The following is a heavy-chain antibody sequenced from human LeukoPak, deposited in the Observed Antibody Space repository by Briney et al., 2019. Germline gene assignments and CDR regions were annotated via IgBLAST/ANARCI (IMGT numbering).Heavy chain of an antibody. CDR1: AFSFSTYA. D-gene: IGHD6-19*01. J-gene: IGHJ4*02. CDR2: VTDSGDST. Sequence: GGSLRLSCAASAFSFSTYAMSWVRQAPGKGLDWVSSVTDSGDSTYTADSVKGRLTISRDNSWNTLSLKMNSLRGQATARYYCARDPRPGYSGGWYYFDYWGQGALVTVSS. CDR3: ARDPRPGYSGGWYYFDY. V-gene: IGHV3-23*01.